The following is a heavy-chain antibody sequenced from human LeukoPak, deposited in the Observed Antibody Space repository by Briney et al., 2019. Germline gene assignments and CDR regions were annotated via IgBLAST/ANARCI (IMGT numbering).Heavy chain of an antibody. V-gene: IGHV1-8*01. Sequence: ASVKVSCKESGYTFTIYDINWVRHAPGQGLEWVGWMNPNNGGTVYAQKFQGRVTMTRDTSTGTLYMELNSLKSEDTAVYYCARGAIFGVTPRGYGMDVWGQGTTVTVSS. J-gene: IGHJ6*02. D-gene: IGHD3-3*01. CDR1: GYTFTIYD. CDR2: MNPNNGGT. CDR3: ARGAIFGVTPRGYGMDV.